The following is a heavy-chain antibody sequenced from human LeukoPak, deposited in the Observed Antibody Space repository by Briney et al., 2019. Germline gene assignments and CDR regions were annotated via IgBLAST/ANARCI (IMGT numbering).Heavy chain of an antibody. CDR1: GGSFSGYY. J-gene: IGHJ5*02. Sequence: SETLSLTCAVYGGSFSGYYWSWIRQPPGKGLEWIGEINHSGSTNYNPSLKSRVTISVDTSMNQFSLKLSSVTAADTAVYYCARQGPYSGSYRGWFDPWGQGTLVTVSS. CDR2: INHSGST. CDR3: ARQGPYSGSYRGWFDP. V-gene: IGHV4-34*01. D-gene: IGHD1-26*01.